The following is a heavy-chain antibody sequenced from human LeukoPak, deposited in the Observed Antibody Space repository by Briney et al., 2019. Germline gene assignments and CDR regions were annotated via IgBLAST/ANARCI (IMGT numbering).Heavy chain of an antibody. CDR3: ARGLVAERYYYDSSGYSEADY. J-gene: IGHJ4*02. CDR2: MNPNSGNT. V-gene: IGHV1-8*02. D-gene: IGHD3-22*01. CDR1: GYTFTSYG. Sequence: ASVKVSCKASGYTFTSYGISWVRQAPGQGLEWMGWMNPNSGNTGYAQKFQGRVTMTRNTSISTAYMELSSLRSEDTAVYYCARGLVAERYYYDSSGYSEADYWGQGTLVTVSS.